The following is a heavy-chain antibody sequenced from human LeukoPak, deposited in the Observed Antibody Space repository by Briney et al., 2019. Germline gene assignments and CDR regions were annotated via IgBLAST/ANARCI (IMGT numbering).Heavy chain of an antibody. V-gene: IGHV3-64*01. CDR2: ISSNGSST. CDR3: ARDDIAAAGIIDY. D-gene: IGHD6-13*01. J-gene: IGHJ4*02. CDR1: GFTFSCYA. Sequence: PGGSLRLSCAAPGFTFSCYAMHWVRQAPGKGLEYVSAISSNGSSTYYANSVKGRFTISRDNSKNTLYLQMGSLRAEDMAVYYCARDDIAAAGIIDYWGQGTLVTVSS.